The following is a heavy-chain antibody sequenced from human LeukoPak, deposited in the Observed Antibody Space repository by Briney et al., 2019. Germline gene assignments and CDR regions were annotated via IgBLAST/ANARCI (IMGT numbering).Heavy chain of an antibody. Sequence: ASVKVSCKAPGYTFSGYYMFWVRQAPGQGLEWMGRINLNSGDTNYAQKFQGRVTLTRDTSITTAYMELRGLISDDTAVYYCARGHSTSSSFDYWGQGTLVTVSS. V-gene: IGHV1-2*02. CDR1: GYTFSGYY. CDR3: ARGHSTSSSFDY. D-gene: IGHD6-6*01. J-gene: IGHJ4*02. CDR2: INLNSGDT.